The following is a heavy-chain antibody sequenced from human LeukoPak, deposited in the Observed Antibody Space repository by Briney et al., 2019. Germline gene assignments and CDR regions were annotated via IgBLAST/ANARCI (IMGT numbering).Heavy chain of an antibody. D-gene: IGHD6-13*01. V-gene: IGHV3-53*05. CDR3: ASYSSSWYAFDY. J-gene: IGHJ4*02. CDR1: GFTVSSNY. CDR2: IYSDGRT. Sequence: GGSLRLSCAASGFTVSSNYMSWVRQAPGKGLEWVSVIYSDGRTYYADSVKGRFTISRDNSKNTLYLQMNSLRAEDTAVYYCASYSSSWYAFDYWGQGTLVTVSS.